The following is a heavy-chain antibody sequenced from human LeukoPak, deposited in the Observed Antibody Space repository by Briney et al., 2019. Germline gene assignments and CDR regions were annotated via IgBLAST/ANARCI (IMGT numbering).Heavy chain of an antibody. CDR1: GFTFSSYG. V-gene: IGHV3-30*18. CDR3: AKDPQAAAVAGPDY. D-gene: IGHD6-19*01. CDR2: ISYDGSNK. J-gene: IGHJ4*02. Sequence: GRPLRLSCAASGFTFSSYGMHWVRQAPGKGLEWVAVISYDGSNKYYADSVKGRFTISRDNSKNTLYLQMNSLRAEDTAVYYCAKDPQAAAVAGPDYWGQGTLVTVSS.